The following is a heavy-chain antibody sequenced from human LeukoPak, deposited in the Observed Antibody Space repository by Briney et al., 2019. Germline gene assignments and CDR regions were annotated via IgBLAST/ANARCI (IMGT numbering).Heavy chain of an antibody. CDR2: MFYRGST. Sequence: SETLSLTCTVSGVSISTSTHYWAWIRQPPGKGLEWIASMFYRGSTYYNASLRSRVTLSVDASMYQFSLKLSSMTASDAATSYCVRQGGWGGAASLIEFWGQGTLVTVSS. CDR3: VRQGGWGGAASLIEF. CDR1: GVSISTSTHY. D-gene: IGHD2-15*01. J-gene: IGHJ4*02. V-gene: IGHV4-39*01.